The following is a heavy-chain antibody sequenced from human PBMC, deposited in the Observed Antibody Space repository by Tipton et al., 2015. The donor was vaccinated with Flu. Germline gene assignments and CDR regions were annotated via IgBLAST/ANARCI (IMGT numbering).Heavy chain of an antibody. Sequence: SLRLSCAASGFSVSSNYMNWVRQAPGKGLEWVAVIYSGGNTYYADSVKGRFTISRDNSKNTLYLQMNSLRVEDTALYYCARDPSYSSTWPQTPYGMDVWGQGTTVIVSS. CDR3: ARDPSYSSTWPQTPYGMDV. J-gene: IGHJ6*02. D-gene: IGHD1-26*01. CDR1: GFSVSSNY. V-gene: IGHV3-53*01. CDR2: IYSGGNT.